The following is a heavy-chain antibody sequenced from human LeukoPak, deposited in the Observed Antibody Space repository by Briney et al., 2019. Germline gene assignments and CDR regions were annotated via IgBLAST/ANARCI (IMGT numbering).Heavy chain of an antibody. D-gene: IGHD3-22*01. V-gene: IGHV3-23*01. CDR2: ISGSGGST. CDR1: GFTFSSYA. J-gene: IGHJ6*03. Sequence: SGGPLRLSCAASGFTFSSYAMSWVRQAPGKGLEWVSAISGSGGSTYYADSVKGRFTISRDNSKNTLYLQMNSLRAEDTAVYYCATRHYDSSGYYPSRWYYYYYMDVWGKGTTVTVSS. CDR3: ATRHYDSSGYYPSRWYYYYYMDV.